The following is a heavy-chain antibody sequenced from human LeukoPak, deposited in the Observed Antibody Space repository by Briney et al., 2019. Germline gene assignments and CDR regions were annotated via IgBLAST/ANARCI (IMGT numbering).Heavy chain of an antibody. Sequence: ASVKVSCKASGYTFTSYGISWVRQAPGQGLEWMGWISAYNGNTNYAQKFQGRVTMTEDTSTDTAYMELSSLRSEDTAVYYCARALITMGSGSYYIKPQPFDYWGQGTLVTVSS. CDR1: GYTFTSYG. CDR2: ISAYNGNT. CDR3: ARALITMGSGSYYIKPQPFDY. V-gene: IGHV1-18*01. D-gene: IGHD3-10*01. J-gene: IGHJ4*02.